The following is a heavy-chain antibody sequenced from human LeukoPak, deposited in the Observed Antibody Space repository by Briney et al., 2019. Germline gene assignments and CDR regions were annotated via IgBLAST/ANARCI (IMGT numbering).Heavy chain of an antibody. CDR2: IYIDGSI. V-gene: IGHV3-53*01. J-gene: IGHJ4*02. CDR1: GFTASSNY. CDR3: ARIRGDWYFDY. D-gene: IGHD2-21*01. Sequence: GGSLRLSCAASGFTASSNYMGWVRQAPGEGLEWVSAIYIDGSIYYADSVKGRFTISRDNSKNTLYLQMNSLRAEDTAVYYCARIRGDWYFDYWGQGTLVTVSS.